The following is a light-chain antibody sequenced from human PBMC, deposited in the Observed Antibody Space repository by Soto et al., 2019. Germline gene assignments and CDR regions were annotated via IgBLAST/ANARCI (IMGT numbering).Light chain of an antibody. J-gene: IGKJ1*01. Sequence: DIQLTQSPSTLSASVGDRVTFICRASQSISTLLAWYQQKLGKAPKLLIYMASTLESGVPSRFSGSGSGTEFTLTISSLQPDDFATYYCQQYDEYPWTFGQGTQVDLK. CDR1: QSISTL. CDR3: QQYDEYPWT. CDR2: MAS. V-gene: IGKV1-5*03.